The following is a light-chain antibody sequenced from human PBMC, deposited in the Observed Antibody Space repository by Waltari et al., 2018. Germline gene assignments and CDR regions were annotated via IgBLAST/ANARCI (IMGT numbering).Light chain of an antibody. CDR1: QSVSSIY. Sequence: EIVLTQSPGTLSLSPGESATLSCRASQSVSSIYLAWYQQKPGQAPRLLIYGASSRATGIPDRFSGSGSGTDFTLTISRLEPEDFAVYYCQQFGGSPPHITFGPGTKVDIE. CDR2: GAS. CDR3: QQFGGSPPHIT. J-gene: IGKJ3*01. V-gene: IGKV3-20*01.